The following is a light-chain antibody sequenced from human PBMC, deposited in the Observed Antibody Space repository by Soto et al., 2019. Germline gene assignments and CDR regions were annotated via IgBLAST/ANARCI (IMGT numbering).Light chain of an antibody. V-gene: IGKV4-1*01. CDR3: QQYYNTAV. CDR1: QSVLYSSNNKNY. Sequence: DIVMTQSPDSLAVSLGERATINCKSSQSVLYSSNNKNYLAWYQQKPGQPPKLLIYWASTRESGVPDRFSGSGSGTDFTLTISSLQAEDVAVYYCQQYYNTAVFGQGTKVEIK. J-gene: IGKJ1*01. CDR2: WAS.